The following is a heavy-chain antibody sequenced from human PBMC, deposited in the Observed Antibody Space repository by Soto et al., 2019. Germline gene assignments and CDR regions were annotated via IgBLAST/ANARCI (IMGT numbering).Heavy chain of an antibody. J-gene: IGHJ1*01. CDR2: VAATGST. CDR3: VRHGGVCLET. D-gene: IGHD2-8*02. CDR1: SGSISSGTW. Sequence: QVQLQESGPGLVKPSGTISLTCVVSSGSISSGTWWSWVRQPPGKGREGIGQVAATGSTIYNPSLGSRVTISLDKSTSHFSLSLSAVTPTDTALSYWVRHGGVCLETGGQGTLVTVS. V-gene: IGHV4-4*02.